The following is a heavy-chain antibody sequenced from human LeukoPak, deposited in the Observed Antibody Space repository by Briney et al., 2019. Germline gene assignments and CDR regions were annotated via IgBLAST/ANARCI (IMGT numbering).Heavy chain of an antibody. D-gene: IGHD6-13*01. CDR3: VRDIVPYSSNWYYFDY. Sequence: PGGSLRLSCAASGFTFSSNYMSWVRQAPGKGLEWVSIIYSGGLTYYADSVKGRFTISRDNSKNTLYLQMNSLRAEDTAVYYCVRDIVPYSSNWYYFDYWGQGTLVTVSS. CDR1: GFTFSSNY. V-gene: IGHV3-66*01. J-gene: IGHJ4*02. CDR2: IYSGGLT.